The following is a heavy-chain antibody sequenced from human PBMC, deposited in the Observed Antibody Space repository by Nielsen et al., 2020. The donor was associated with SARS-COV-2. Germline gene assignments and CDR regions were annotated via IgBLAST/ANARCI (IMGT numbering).Heavy chain of an antibody. CDR2: ISYDGSNK. CDR1: GFTFSSYA. D-gene: IGHD3-10*01. V-gene: IGHV3-30*04. Sequence: GESLKISCAASGFTFSSYAMHWVRQAPGKGLEWVAVISYDGSNKYYADSVKGRFTISRDNSKNTLYLQMNSLRAEDTAVYYCARAERITKGGYGMDAWGQGTTVTVSS. CDR3: ARAERITKGGYGMDA. J-gene: IGHJ6*02.